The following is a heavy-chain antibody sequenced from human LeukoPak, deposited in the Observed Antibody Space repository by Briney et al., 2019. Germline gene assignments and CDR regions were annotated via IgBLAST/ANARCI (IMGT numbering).Heavy chain of an antibody. CDR1: GFNLRSNY. D-gene: IGHD4-11*01. Sequence: PGGSLRLSCAASGFNLRSNYISWVRQAPGKGLEWVSVIYTGGTTYYADSVKGRFTISRDSSKNTLYLQMNSLRVEDTAVYYCARHPTVSPVTSHMCVWGQGTTVTVSS. V-gene: IGHV3-53*01. CDR3: ARHPTVSPVTSHMCV. J-gene: IGHJ6*02. CDR2: IYTGGTT.